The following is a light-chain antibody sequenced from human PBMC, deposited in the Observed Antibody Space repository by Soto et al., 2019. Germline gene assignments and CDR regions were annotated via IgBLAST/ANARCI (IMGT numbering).Light chain of an antibody. CDR3: GTWDSSLRGVV. J-gene: IGLJ2*01. CDR2: DNN. Sequence: QSVLTQPPSVSAAPGQKVTISCSGSSFNIGSNYVSWYQHLPGTAPKLLIYDNNKRPSGIPDRFSGSKSGTSATLGITGLQTGDEADYYCGTWDSSLRGVVFGGGTKVTVL. CDR1: SFNIGSNY. V-gene: IGLV1-51*01.